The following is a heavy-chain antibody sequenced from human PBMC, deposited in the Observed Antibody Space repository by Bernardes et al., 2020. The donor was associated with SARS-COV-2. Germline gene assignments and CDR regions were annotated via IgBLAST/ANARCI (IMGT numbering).Heavy chain of an antibody. CDR1: GFTFSSYW. Sequence: GGSLRLSCAASGFTFSSYWMHWVRQVPGKGLVWVSAISTSAISTYYTDSVKGRFTISRDDSKNTLFLQMDSLRAEDTAVYYCAKGTSDYYYDSCGQGTLVTVSS. V-gene: IGHV3-23*01. D-gene: IGHD3-22*01. CDR3: AKGTSDYYYDS. J-gene: IGHJ5*01. CDR2: ISTSAIST.